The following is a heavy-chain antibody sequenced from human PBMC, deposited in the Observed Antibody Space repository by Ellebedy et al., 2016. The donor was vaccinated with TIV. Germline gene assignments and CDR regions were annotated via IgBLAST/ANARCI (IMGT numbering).Heavy chain of an antibody. D-gene: IGHD3-9*01. CDR1: GYTFRNHY. Sequence: AASVKVSCKASGYTFRNHYLHWARQAPGQGLEWMGVINPSGGPPRHAQKFQGRVTLTTDTSTSAVYMELSTLNSEDTAVYYCGRATPRYFDVVTGYGLVDFWGLGTLVAVSS. CDR3: GRATPRYFDVVTGYGLVDF. CDR2: INPSGGPP. V-gene: IGHV1-46*01. J-gene: IGHJ4*02.